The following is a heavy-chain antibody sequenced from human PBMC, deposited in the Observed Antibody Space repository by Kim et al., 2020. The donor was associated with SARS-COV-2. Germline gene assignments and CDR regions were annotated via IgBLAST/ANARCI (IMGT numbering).Heavy chain of an antibody. CDR1: GGSISSSSYY. D-gene: IGHD3-22*01. V-gene: IGHV4-39*01. J-gene: IGHJ5*02. CDR2: IYYSGST. CDR3: ARHYYDSSGYYNNLDWFDP. Sequence: SETLSLTCTVSGGSISSSSYYWGWIRQPPGKGLEWIGSIYYSGSTYYNPSLKSRVTISVDTSKNQFSLKLSSVTAADTAVYYCARHYYDSSGYYNNLDWFDPWGQGTLVTVSS.